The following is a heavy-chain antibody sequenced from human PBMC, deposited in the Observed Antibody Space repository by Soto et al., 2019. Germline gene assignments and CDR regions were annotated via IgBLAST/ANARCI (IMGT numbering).Heavy chain of an antibody. V-gene: IGHV4-39*01. CDR1: GGSISSSSYY. CDR2: SYYSGST. D-gene: IGHD2-15*01. J-gene: IGHJ4*02. CDR3: ARNTPAISISDH. Sequence: QLQLQESGPGLVKPSETLSLTCTVSGGSISSSSYYWGWIRQPPGKGLEWIGSSYYSGSTYYNPSLKSRVTISVDTSKNQFSLKLSSVTAADTAVYYCARNTPAISISDHWGQGTLVTVSS.